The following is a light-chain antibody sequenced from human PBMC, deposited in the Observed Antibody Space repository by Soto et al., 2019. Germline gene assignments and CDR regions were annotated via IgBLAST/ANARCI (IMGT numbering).Light chain of an antibody. CDR1: QSVGTY. J-gene: IGKJ1*01. CDR2: GAS. V-gene: IGKV3-15*01. Sequence: EIVLTQSPATLSLSPGERATLSCGASQSVGTYLAWYQQKPGQAPRLLLYGASTRATGIPARFSGSGSGTEFTLTISSLQSEDFAVYYCQQYNNWPWTFGQGTKVDI. CDR3: QQYNNWPWT.